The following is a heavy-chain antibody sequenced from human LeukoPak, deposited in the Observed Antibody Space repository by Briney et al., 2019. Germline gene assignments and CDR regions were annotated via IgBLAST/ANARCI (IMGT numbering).Heavy chain of an antibody. CDR2: INHSGST. V-gene: IGHV4-34*01. CDR1: GGSFSGYY. D-gene: IGHD2-8*01. Sequence: PETLSLTCAVYGGSFSGYYWSWIRQPPGKGLEWIGEINHSGSTNYNPSLKSRVTISVDTSKNQFSLKLSSVTAADTAVYYCARSYCTNGVCYFYYFDYWGQGTLVTVSS. J-gene: IGHJ4*02. CDR3: ARSYCTNGVCYFYYFDY.